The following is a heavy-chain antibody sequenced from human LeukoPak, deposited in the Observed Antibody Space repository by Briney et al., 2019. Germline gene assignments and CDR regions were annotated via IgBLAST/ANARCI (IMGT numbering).Heavy chain of an antibody. Sequence: PGGSLRLSCVASGFTFSGYWMSWVRQAPGKGLEWVANINQDGRENYYLDSVKGRFTIYRDNAKNSLDLLMNGLRAADTAVYYCARYYSDYPFDLGGQGTLVTVPS. V-gene: IGHV3-7*01. CDR2: INQDGREN. CDR3: ARYYSDYPFDL. J-gene: IGHJ4*02. CDR1: GFTFSGYW. D-gene: IGHD4-11*01.